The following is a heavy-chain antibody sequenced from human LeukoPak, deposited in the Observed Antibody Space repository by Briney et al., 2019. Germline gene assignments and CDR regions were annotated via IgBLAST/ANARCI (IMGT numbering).Heavy chain of an antibody. CDR3: TRHYGTGFYGMDV. Sequence: GGSLRLSYAASGFTFTDYWMHWVRQAPGKGLVWVSRSNSDESSTSYADSVKGRFTISRDNAKKTVYLQMNSLRVEDTAIYYCTRHYGTGFYGMDVWGQGTTVTVSS. D-gene: IGHD3-10*01. J-gene: IGHJ6*02. CDR1: GFTFTDYW. CDR2: SNSDESST. V-gene: IGHV3-74*01.